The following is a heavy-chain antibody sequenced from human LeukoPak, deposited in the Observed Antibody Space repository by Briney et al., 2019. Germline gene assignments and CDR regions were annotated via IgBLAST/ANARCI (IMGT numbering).Heavy chain of an antibody. CDR2: MNPNSGNT. CDR1: GYTFTSYD. V-gene: IGHV1-8*01. CDR3: ATDSRPYYYYGMDV. Sequence: ASVKVSCKASGYTFTSYDINWVRQATGQGLEWMGWMNPNSGNTGYAQKFQGRVTMTEDTSTDTAYMELSSLRSEDTAVYYCATDSRPYYYYGMDVWGQGTTVTVSS. D-gene: IGHD6-13*01. J-gene: IGHJ6*02.